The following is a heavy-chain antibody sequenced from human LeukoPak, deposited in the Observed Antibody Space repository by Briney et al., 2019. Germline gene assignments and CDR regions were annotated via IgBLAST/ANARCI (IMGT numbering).Heavy chain of an antibody. D-gene: IGHD4-11*01. V-gene: IGHV1-8*01. CDR3: ARGPVTTHGMDV. Sequence: ASVKVSCKASGYTFTSYDINWVRQATGQGLEWMGWKNPNSGRTGLAQKFQGRLTMTMNTAISTAYMELSSLTSEDTAVYYCARGPVTTHGMDVWGQGITVTVSS. CDR1: GYTFTSYD. J-gene: IGHJ6*02. CDR2: KNPNSGRT.